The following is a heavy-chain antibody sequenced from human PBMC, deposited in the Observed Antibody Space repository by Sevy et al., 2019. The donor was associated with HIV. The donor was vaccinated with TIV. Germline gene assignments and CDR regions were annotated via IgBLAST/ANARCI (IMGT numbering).Heavy chain of an antibody. V-gene: IGHV3-48*02. D-gene: IGHD3-22*01. CDR1: GFSFSQYS. Sequence: GGSLRLSCAASGFSFSQYSMNWVRQAPGKGLEWLSYISGSSGTIYYAGSVKGRSTISRDNAKNSVYLQMNSLRDEDSAVYYCARVVLYYDANYCDFWGQGALVTVSS. CDR3: ARVVLYYDANYCDF. J-gene: IGHJ4*02. CDR2: ISGSSGTI.